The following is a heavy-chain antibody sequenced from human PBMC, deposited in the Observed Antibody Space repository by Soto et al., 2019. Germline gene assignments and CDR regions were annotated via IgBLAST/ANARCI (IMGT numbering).Heavy chain of an antibody. J-gene: IGHJ4*02. CDR3: AKDGPGGSLDY. D-gene: IGHD2-15*01. V-gene: IGHV4-31*03. Sequence: QVQLQESGPGLVKPSQTLSLTCTVSGDSISSGGYYWSWIRQPPGKGLQWIGYIYDSENTSFNPSLKSRVTISVDTSKNPFSLKLSSVTAADTAVYYCAKDGPGGSLDYWGPGSLVTVSS. CDR1: GDSISSGGYY. CDR2: IYDSENT.